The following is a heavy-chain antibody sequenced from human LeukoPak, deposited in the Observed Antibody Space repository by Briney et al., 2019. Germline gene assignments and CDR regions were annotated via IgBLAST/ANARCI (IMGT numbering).Heavy chain of an antibody. J-gene: IGHJ5*02. Sequence: GGSLRLSCAASGFTVSSNYMSWVRQAPGKGLEWVSVIYSGGSTYYADSVKGRFTISRDNSKNTLYLQMNSLRAEDTAVYYCARSPNYYGSGHWFDPWGQGTLVTVSS. CDR2: IYSGGST. CDR3: ARSPNYYGSGHWFDP. D-gene: IGHD3-10*01. CDR1: GFTVSSNY. V-gene: IGHV3-66*01.